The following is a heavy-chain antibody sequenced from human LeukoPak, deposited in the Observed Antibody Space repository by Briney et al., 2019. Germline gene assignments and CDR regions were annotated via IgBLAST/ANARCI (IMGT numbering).Heavy chain of an antibody. CDR3: AKGSAGYGYGD. CDR1: GFTFGSYG. V-gene: IGHV3-30*18. Sequence: GSLRLSCAASGFTFGSYGMHWVRQAPGKGLEWVAVISYDGSNKYYADSVKGRFTISRDNSKNTLYLQMNSLRAEDTAVYYCAKGSAGYGYGDWGQGTLVTVSS. CDR2: ISYDGSNK. D-gene: IGHD5-18*01. J-gene: IGHJ4*02.